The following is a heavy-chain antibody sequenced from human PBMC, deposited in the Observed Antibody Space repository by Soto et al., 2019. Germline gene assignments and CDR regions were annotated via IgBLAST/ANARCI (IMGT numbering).Heavy chain of an antibody. CDR2: IFYSGTT. D-gene: IGHD2-21*01. J-gene: IGHJ4*01. CDR3: ARDASMIGRFYFDY. Sequence: SETLSLTCIISSESVRNYVGSWIRQPPGKGLEWIGYIFYSGTTNYNPSLKGRVTMSFDTSKNQFSRILSAVTAADSAVYYCARDASMIGRFYFDYWGRGTLVTVSS. CDR1: SESVRNYV. V-gene: IGHV4-59*02.